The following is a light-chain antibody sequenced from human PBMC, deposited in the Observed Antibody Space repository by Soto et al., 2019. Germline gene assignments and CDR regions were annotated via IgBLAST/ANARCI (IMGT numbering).Light chain of an antibody. CDR3: QSYASSLSGVV. J-gene: IGLJ2*01. V-gene: IGLV1-40*01. Sequence: QSVLTQPPSVSGAPGQRVTISCTGSSSNIGAGYDVHWYQQLPGTDPKLLIYGNSNRPSGVPDRFSGSKSGTSASLAITGLQAEYEADYYCQSYASSLSGVVFGGGTKLTVL. CDR2: GNS. CDR1: SSNIGAGYD.